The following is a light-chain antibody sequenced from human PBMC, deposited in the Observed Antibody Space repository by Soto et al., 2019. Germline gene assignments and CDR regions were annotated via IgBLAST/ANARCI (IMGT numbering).Light chain of an antibody. V-gene: IGKV1-33*01. Sequence: IQMTQSPSSLSASVGDRVTITCQASQDISNHLNWYQQKPVKPPQLIIYDAYNVNTGVPSRFRASGSGTDFTFIISSLQPEDIATYYCQQYDNLPPITCGQGTRLEIK. CDR2: DAY. J-gene: IGKJ5*01. CDR3: QQYDNLPPIT. CDR1: QDISNH.